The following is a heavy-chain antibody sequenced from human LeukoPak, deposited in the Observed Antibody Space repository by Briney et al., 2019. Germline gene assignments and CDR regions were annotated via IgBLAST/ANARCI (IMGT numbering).Heavy chain of an antibody. CDR2: IYSGGST. J-gene: IGHJ4*02. V-gene: IGHV3-53*01. CDR1: GFTVSSNY. D-gene: IGHD3-10*01. CDR3: ARDRGNLAFDY. Sequence: GGSLRLSCAASGFTVSSNYMSWVRQAPGKGLEWVSVIYSGGSTYYADSVKGRFTISRDNSKNTLYLQMNSLRAEDTAVYYCARDRGNLAFDYWGQGTLVTVSS.